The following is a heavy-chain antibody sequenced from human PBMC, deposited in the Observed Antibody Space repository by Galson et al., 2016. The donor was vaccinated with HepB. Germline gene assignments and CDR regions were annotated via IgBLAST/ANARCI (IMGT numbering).Heavy chain of an antibody. CDR3: ARHLPRGSGWSFYFDS. CDR2: IKAKRYGETT. D-gene: IGHD6-19*01. V-gene: IGHV3-49*03. J-gene: IGHJ4*02. CDR1: GFNFGDDA. Sequence: SLRLSCAASGFNFGDDAMSWFRQAPGRGLEWVGFIKAKRYGETTEFAASVKGRFTISKDDSRTNTYLQMNNLKTEDPAVYSCARHLPRGSGWSFYFDSWGQGTLVTVSS.